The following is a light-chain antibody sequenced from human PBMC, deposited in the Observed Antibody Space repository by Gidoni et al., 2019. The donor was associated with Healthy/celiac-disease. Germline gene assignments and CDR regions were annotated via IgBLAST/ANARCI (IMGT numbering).Light chain of an antibody. CDR2: DAS. CDR3: QQRSNWPGT. V-gene: IGKV3-11*01. CDR1: QSVSSY. J-gene: IGKJ1*01. Sequence: EIVFTQSPATLSLSPGERATLSCRASQSVSSYLAWYQQKPGQAPRLLIYDASNRATGIPARFSGSGSGTDFTLNISSLEPEDFAVYYCQQRSNWPGTFGQGTKVEIK.